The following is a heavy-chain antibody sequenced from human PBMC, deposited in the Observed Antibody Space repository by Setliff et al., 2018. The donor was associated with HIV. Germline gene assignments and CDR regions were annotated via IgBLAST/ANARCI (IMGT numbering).Heavy chain of an antibody. CDR3: ARAPPPLRYFDWEPLDAFDI. J-gene: IGHJ3*02. CDR2: ISPCNGNT. Sequence: ASVKVSCKASGYTFNSYTISWLRQAPGQGLEWMGWISPCNGNTDYAQEMQGRLTMTTDTSTSTAYMDLESLTSDDTAVYYCARAPPPLRYFDWEPLDAFDIWGQGTMVTVSS. V-gene: IGHV1-18*04. D-gene: IGHD3-9*01. CDR1: GYTFNSYT.